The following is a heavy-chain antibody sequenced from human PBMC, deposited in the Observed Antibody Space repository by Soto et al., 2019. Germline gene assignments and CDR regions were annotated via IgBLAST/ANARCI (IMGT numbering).Heavy chain of an antibody. V-gene: IGHV3-30-3*01. D-gene: IGHD3-10*01. CDR1: GFTFSSYA. CDR3: ARGVTPNYYYYYGMDV. CDR2: ISYDGSNK. Sequence: GGSLRLSCAASGFTFSSYAMHWVRQAPGKGLEWVAVISYDGSNKYYADSVKGRFTISRDNSKDTLYLQMNSLRAEDTAVYYCARGVTPNYYYYYGMDVWGQGTTVTVSS. J-gene: IGHJ6*02.